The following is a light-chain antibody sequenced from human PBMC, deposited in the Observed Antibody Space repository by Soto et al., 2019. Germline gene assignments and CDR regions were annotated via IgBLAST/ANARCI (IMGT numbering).Light chain of an antibody. V-gene: IGKV1-39*01. CDR3: QQGYSIPYT. CDR1: QKISNH. CDR2: AAS. J-gene: IGKJ2*01. Sequence: DIQMAQSPASLSASVGDRVTITCRASQKISNHLNWFQQKSGKAPRLLIYAASTLQSGVPSRFSGSGSGTDFTLTISRLQPEDFSTYYCQQGYSIPYTFGQGTKLEIK.